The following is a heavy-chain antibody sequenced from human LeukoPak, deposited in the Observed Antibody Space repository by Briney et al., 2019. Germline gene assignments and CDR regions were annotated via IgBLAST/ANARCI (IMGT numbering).Heavy chain of an antibody. V-gene: IGHV3-48*03. CDR3: AIPPITGTAS. Sequence: GGSLRLSCAASGFTFSSYEMNWVRQAPGKGLEWVSYISSSGTTIYYADSVKGRFTISRDNAKNSLYLQMNSLRAEDTAVYYCAIPPITGTASWGQGTLDTVSS. J-gene: IGHJ4*02. CDR2: ISSSGTTI. D-gene: IGHD1-20*01. CDR1: GFTFSSYE.